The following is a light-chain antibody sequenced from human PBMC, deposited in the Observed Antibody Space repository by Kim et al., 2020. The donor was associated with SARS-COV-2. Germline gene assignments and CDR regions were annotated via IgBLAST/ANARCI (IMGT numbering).Light chain of an antibody. CDR1: QSVSRD. Sequence: EIVLTQPPATLSLSPGERATLSCRASQSVSRDLAWDQQKPGQAPTLLIYEASNRATGIPARFSGSGSGTDFTLTISRLAPEYFAVYYCQPAVHWLPLTWGGG. CDR2: EAS. CDR3: QPAVHWLPLT. V-gene: IGKV3-11*01. J-gene: IGKJ4*01.